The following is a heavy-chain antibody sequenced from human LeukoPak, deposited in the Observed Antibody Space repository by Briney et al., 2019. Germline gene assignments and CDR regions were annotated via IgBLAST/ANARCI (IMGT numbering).Heavy chain of an antibody. CDR2: IYSGGST. D-gene: IGHD5-12*01. J-gene: IGHJ4*02. V-gene: IGHV3-66*02. CDR3: AREGVATTPPYFDY. Sequence: PGGSLSLSCAASGFTVSSNYMSWVRQAPGKGLEWVSVIYSGGSTYYADSVKGRFTISRDNSKNTLYLQMNSLRAEDTAVYYCAREGVATTPPYFDYWGQGTLVTVSS. CDR1: GFTVSSNY.